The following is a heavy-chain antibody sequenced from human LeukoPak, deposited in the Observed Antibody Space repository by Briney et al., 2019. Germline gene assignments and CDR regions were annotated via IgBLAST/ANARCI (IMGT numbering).Heavy chain of an antibody. J-gene: IGHJ6*02. D-gene: IGHD2-2*03. CDR3: ARALGYCSSTSCYAGYYYYGMDV. CDR1: GFTFSSYW. Sequence: GGSLRLSCAASGFTFSSYWMSWVRQAPGKGLEWVANIKQDGSEKYYVDSVKGRFTISRDNAKNSLYLQMNSLRAEDTAVYYCARALGYCSSTSCYAGYYYYGMDVRGQGTTVTVSS. CDR2: IKQDGSEK. V-gene: IGHV3-7*01.